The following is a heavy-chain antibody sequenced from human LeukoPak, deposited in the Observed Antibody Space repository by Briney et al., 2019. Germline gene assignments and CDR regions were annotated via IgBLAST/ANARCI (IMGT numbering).Heavy chain of an antibody. CDR2: INPGGST. D-gene: IGHD2-15*01. CDR1: GGSFSGYY. V-gene: IGHV4-34*01. Sequence: SETLSLTCAVFGGSFSGYYLSWIRQPPGKGLEWIGEINPGGSTGYNPSLKSRVTISMDTSKNQFSLNPTSVSAADTAVYYCARYAAGYYYFYMDVWGKGTSVTVSS. CDR3: ARYAAGYYYFYMDV. J-gene: IGHJ6*03.